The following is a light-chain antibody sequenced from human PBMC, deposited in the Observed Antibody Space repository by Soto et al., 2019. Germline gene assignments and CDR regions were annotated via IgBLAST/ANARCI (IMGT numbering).Light chain of an antibody. CDR3: NQSDSFPAS. Sequence: DIQMTQSPSSVSASVGDRVTITCRASQGIRSWLAWYQQKPGKAPKLLISSASTLQSGVPSRFTDSGPGTDFTLTTRALQPELFASYSCNQSDSFPASFGGGTRVAVK. CDR1: QGIRSW. V-gene: IGKV1D-12*01. CDR2: SAS. J-gene: IGKJ4*01.